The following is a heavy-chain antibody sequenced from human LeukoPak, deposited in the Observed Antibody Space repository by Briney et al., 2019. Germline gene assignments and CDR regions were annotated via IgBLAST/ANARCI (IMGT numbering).Heavy chain of an antibody. CDR1: GYSISSGSY. D-gene: IGHD2-21*02. CDR3: ARDSDLRRFYS. Sequence: PSETLSLTCSVSGYSISSGSYWGWIWQPPGKGLEWIGTIYRSETTYYNPSPKSRVTVSVDTSKNQFSLKLISVTAADTAVYYCARDSDLRRFYSWGQGALVTVSS. CDR2: IYRSETT. J-gene: IGHJ5*01. V-gene: IGHV4-38-2*02.